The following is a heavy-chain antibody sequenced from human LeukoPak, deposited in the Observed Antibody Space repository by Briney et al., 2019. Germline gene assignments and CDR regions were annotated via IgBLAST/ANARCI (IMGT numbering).Heavy chain of an antibody. J-gene: IGHJ5*02. CDR1: GGSFSGYY. D-gene: IGHD3-10*01. Sequence: KSSETLSLTCAVYGGSFSGYYWSWIRQPPGKGLEWIGEINHSGSINYNPSLKSRVTISVDTSKNQFSLKLSSVTAADTAVYYCARGIVTMVRGVMPWFDPWGQGTLVTVSS. CDR2: INHSGSI. V-gene: IGHV4-34*01. CDR3: ARGIVTMVRGVMPWFDP.